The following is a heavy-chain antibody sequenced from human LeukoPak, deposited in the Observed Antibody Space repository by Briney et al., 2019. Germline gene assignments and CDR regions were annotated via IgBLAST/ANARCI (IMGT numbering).Heavy chain of an antibody. D-gene: IGHD5-18*01. V-gene: IGHV4-59*08. J-gene: IGHJ4*02. Sequence: SETLSLTCTVSGGSISNYYWSWIRQPPGKGLEWIGYIYYSGSTNYNPSLKSRVTISVDTSRNQFSLKLSSVTAADTAVYYCARTMSGSYGLDYWGQGILVTVSS. CDR3: ARTMSGSYGLDY. CDR1: GGSISNYY. CDR2: IYYSGST.